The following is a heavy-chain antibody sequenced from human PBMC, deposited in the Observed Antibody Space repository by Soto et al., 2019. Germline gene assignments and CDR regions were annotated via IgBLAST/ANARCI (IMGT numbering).Heavy chain of an antibody. V-gene: IGHV3-48*01. Sequence: GSLRLSCAASGFTFSSYSMNWVRQAPGKGLEWVSYISSSSSTIYYADSVKGRFTISRDNAKNSLYLQMNSLRAEDTAVYYCARDRRCSSTSCYDSDWFDPWGQGTLVTVSS. J-gene: IGHJ5*02. D-gene: IGHD2-2*01. CDR3: ARDRRCSSTSCYDSDWFDP. CDR2: ISSSSSTI. CDR1: GFTFSSYS.